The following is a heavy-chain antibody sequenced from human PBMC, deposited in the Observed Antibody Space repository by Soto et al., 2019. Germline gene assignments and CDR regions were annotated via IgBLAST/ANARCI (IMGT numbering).Heavy chain of an antibody. D-gene: IGHD6-19*01. Sequence: PGGSLRLSCAASGFTFSSYSMNWVRQAPGKGLEWVSSIGSSSSYIYYADSVKGRFTISRDSSKNTVSLEMTSLRAEDTAVYYCAKGGRQWLVTSDFNYWGQGALVTVSS. CDR3: AKGGRQWLVTSDFNY. CDR1: GFTFSSYS. V-gene: IGHV3-21*01. J-gene: IGHJ4*02. CDR2: IGSSSSYI.